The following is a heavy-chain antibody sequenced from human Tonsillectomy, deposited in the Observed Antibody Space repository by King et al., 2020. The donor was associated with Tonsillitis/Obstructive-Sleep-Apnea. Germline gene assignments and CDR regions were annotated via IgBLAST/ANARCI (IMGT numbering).Heavy chain of an antibody. V-gene: IGHV3-48*02. Sequence: VQLVESGGGLIQPGGSLRLSCAASGFTFSSFHMKWVRQAPGKGLEWVSYITSSSSTIYYADSVRGRFTISRDNAKNSLYLQMNSLGDEDTAVYYWARDSGWGGSLDYWGQGTLVTVSS. D-gene: IGHD2-15*01. CDR3: ARDSGWGGSLDY. CDR1: GFTFSSFH. J-gene: IGHJ4*02. CDR2: ITSSSSTI.